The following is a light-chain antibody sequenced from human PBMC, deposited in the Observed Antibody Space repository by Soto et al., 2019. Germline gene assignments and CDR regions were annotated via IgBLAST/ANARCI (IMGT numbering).Light chain of an antibody. CDR2: GTS. CDR3: QQSYRSPLN. Sequence: DIQMTQSPLSLSASVGESVTITCRASQNISHFLNWYQQKPGKPPRLLIFGTSNLQSGVPSRFRGSRSATDFSLTLSGLQPEDFSTYICQQSYRSPLNFGPGTRVA. V-gene: IGKV1-39*01. J-gene: IGKJ3*01. CDR1: QNISHF.